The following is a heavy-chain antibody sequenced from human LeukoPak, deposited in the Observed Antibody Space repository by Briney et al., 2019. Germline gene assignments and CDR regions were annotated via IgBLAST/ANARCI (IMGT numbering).Heavy chain of an antibody. CDR2: IIPFFNTT. CDR1: GDTFSSYA. CDR3: ARGTSDSSGYYDPFDY. D-gene: IGHD3-22*01. V-gene: IGHV1-69*01. Sequence: SVKVSCKASGDTFSSYAISWVRQAPGQGLEWMGGIIPFFNTTKYAQRFQGRVTVTADESTYTAYMELSSLRSEDTAVYYCARGTSDSSGYYDPFDYWGQGTLVTVSS. J-gene: IGHJ4*02.